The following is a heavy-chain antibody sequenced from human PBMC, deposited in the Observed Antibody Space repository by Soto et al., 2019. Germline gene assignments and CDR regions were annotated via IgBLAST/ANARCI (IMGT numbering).Heavy chain of an antibody. V-gene: IGHV3-74*01. CDR2: IKGDGSSL. CDR3: ARGLENYYGVDV. Sequence: EVKVVESGGGLVQPGGSLRLSCVASGFTFSTYWMHWVRQVPGKGPVWVSRIKGDGSSLSYADSVKGRFTISRDNVENTVYLQMGSLRADDTAVYYCARGLENYYGVDVWGQGTTVTVSS. J-gene: IGHJ6*02. CDR1: GFTFSTYW.